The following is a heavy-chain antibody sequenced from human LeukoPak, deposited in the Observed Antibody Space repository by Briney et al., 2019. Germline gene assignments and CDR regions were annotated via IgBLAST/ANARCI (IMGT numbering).Heavy chain of an antibody. V-gene: IGHV3-21*01. CDR2: ISSSSSYI. D-gene: IGHD2-15*01. CDR1: GFTFSSYS. J-gene: IGHJ3*02. Sequence: GGSLRLSCAASGFTFSSYSMNWVRQAPGKGLEWVSSISSSSSYIYYAGSVKGRFTISRDNPKNSLYLQMNSLRAEDTAVYYCARRGSGVPSAFDIWGQGTMVTVSS. CDR3: ARRGSGVPSAFDI.